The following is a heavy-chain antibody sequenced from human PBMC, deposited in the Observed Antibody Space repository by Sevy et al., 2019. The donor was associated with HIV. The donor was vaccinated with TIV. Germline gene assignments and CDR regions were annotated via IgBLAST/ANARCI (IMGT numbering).Heavy chain of an antibody. D-gene: IGHD3-9*01. J-gene: IGHJ6*02. CDR1: GGSISSGDYY. CDR2: IYYSGST. CDR3: ARDRSATDWLPYGMDV. Sequence: SETLSLTCTVSGGSISSGDYYWSWIRQPTGKGLEWIGYIYYSGSTYYNPSLKSRVTISVDTSKNQFSLKLSSVTAADTAVYYCARDRSATDWLPYGMDVWGQGTTVTVSS. V-gene: IGHV4-30-4*01.